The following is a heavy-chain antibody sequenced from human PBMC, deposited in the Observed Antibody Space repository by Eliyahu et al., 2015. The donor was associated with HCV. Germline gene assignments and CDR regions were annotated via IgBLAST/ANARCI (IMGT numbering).Heavy chain of an antibody. J-gene: IGHJ4*02. V-gene: IGHV3-23*01. D-gene: IGHD6-13*01. CDR2: ISGSGGST. Sequence: EVQLLESGGGLVQPGGSLRLXCXASGFTFSSYAMXXVRQAPGKGLEWVSAISGSGGSTYYADSVKGRFTISRDNSKNTLYLQMNSLRAEDTAVYYCAKDGRGLQQLVMGYWGQGTLVTVSS. CDR1: GFTFSSYA. CDR3: AKDGRGLQQLVMGY.